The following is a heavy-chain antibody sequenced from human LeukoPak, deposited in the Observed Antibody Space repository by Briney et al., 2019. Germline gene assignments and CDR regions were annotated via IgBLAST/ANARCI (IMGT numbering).Heavy chain of an antibody. CDR1: GFTFSSYG. CDR2: IRYDGSNK. Sequence: GGSLRLSCAASGFTFSSYGMHWVRQAPGKGLEWVAFIRYDGSNKYYADSVKGRFTISRDNSKNTLYLQMNSLRAEDTAVYYCAKDLSRYIVVVPAATPWDYWGQGTLVTVSS. J-gene: IGHJ4*02. V-gene: IGHV3-30*02. D-gene: IGHD2-2*02. CDR3: AKDLSRYIVVVPAATPWDY.